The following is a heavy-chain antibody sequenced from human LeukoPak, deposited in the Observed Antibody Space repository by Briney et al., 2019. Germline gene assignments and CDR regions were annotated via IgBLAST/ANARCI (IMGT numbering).Heavy chain of an antibody. CDR3: VREGYSSGRAGTFDF. CDR1: GFIFSTSV. J-gene: IGHJ3*01. Sequence: GGSLRLSCAASGFIFSTSVIHWVRQAPGKGLEWVALISHDGGNKQYGNSVNGRFAISRDNSENTVALEMSSLTVEDTAVYYCVREGYSSGRAGTFDFWGPGTTVTVSS. CDR2: ISHDGGNK. D-gene: IGHD6-19*01. V-gene: IGHV3-30*09.